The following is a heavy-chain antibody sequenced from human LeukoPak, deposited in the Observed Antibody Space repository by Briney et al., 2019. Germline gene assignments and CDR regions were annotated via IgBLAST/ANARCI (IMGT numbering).Heavy chain of an antibody. CDR1: GVSLSHRSYF. V-gene: IGHV4-39*07. CDR3: AREGLTYYYDTSGIFDY. Sequence: SETLSLTCTVSGVSLSHRSYFWGWIRQSPGKGLEWIGSIYYIGSTYYNPSLESRVTLSMDTSKNQLSLSLSSVTAADTAVYYCAREGLTYYYDTSGIFDYWGQGILVTVSS. D-gene: IGHD3-9*01. CDR2: IYYIGST. J-gene: IGHJ4*02.